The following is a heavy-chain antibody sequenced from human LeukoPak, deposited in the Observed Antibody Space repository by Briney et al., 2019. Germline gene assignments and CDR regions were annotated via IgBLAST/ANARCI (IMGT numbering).Heavy chain of an antibody. J-gene: IGHJ4*02. CDR1: GFTVSSND. CDR3: ARSHREVVGAIPY. V-gene: IGHV3-53*01. CDR2: IYSGGST. D-gene: IGHD2-21*01. Sequence: GGSLRLSCAASGFTVSSNDMSWVRQAPGKGLECISVIYSGGSTDCADSVKGRLTISRDNSKNSLFLQMNSLGAEDTAVYFCARSHREVVGAIPYWGQGTLLSVSS.